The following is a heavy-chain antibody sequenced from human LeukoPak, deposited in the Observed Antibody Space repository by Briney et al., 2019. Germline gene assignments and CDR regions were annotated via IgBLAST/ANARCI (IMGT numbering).Heavy chain of an antibody. CDR3: ARDPEGYSYGDSSFDY. V-gene: IGHV3-7*01. D-gene: IGHD5-18*01. J-gene: IGHJ4*02. CDR1: GFTFSSYG. CDR2: IKQDGSEK. Sequence: GGSLRLSCVASGFTFSSYGMHWVRQAPGKGLEWVANIKQDGSEKYYVGSVKGRFTISRDNVKNSMYLQMNSLRVEDTAVYYCARDPEGYSYGDSSFDYWGQGTLVTVSS.